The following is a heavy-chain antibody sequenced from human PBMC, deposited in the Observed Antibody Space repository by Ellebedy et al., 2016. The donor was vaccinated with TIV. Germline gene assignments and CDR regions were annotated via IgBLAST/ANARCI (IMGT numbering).Heavy chain of an antibody. CDR1: GFTFSNYD. Sequence: GESLKISCAASGFTFSNYDMHWVRQATGKGLEWVSGIGTAGDTYYPGSVKGRFTISRENAKNSLLLQMNSLRDGDTAVYYCARGRYGPWGQGTLVTVSS. J-gene: IGHJ5*02. D-gene: IGHD3-10*01. CDR2: IGTAGDT. V-gene: IGHV3-13*01. CDR3: ARGRYGP.